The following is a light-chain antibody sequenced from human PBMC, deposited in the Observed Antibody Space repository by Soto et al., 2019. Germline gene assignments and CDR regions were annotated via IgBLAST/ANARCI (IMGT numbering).Light chain of an antibody. CDR1: QSISGW. CDR2: EAS. J-gene: IGKJ1*01. Sequence: DIQMTQSPSTLSASLGDRATLPCRSSQSISGWLAWYQQKPGTASKLLIYEASNLEGGVPSRFSGSGSGTEFTLTISRLQPDDFATYYWQQNNSYSFGQGTKVDI. V-gene: IGKV1-5*01. CDR3: QQNNSYS.